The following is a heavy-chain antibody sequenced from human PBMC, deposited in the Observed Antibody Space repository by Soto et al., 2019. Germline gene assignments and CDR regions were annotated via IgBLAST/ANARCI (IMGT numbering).Heavy chain of an antibody. V-gene: IGHV3-48*01. CDR3: ARELFCSNGVCYKKDYFDY. Sequence: GGSLRLSCAASGFTFSSYSMNWVRQAPGKGLEWVSYVSSSGTTKYYADSVKGRFTISRDNAKNSLYLQMNSLRAEDTAVYFCARELFCSNGVCYKKDYFDYWGQGTLVTVSS. J-gene: IGHJ4*02. CDR1: GFTFSSYS. D-gene: IGHD2-8*01. CDR2: VSSSGTTK.